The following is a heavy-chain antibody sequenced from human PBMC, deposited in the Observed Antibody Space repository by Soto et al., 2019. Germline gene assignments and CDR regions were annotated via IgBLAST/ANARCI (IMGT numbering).Heavy chain of an antibody. V-gene: IGHV3-21*01. CDR2: ISSSSSYI. J-gene: IGHJ4*02. CDR3: ARVPGVVPAAGEYYFDY. D-gene: IGHD2-2*01. CDR1: GFTFSSYS. Sequence: EVQLVESGGGLVKPGGSLRLSCAASGFTFSSYSMNWVRQAPGKGLEWVSSISSSSSYIYYADSVKGRFTISRDNAKNSLYLQMNSLRAEDTAVYYCARVPGVVPAAGEYYFDYWGKGTLVTVSS.